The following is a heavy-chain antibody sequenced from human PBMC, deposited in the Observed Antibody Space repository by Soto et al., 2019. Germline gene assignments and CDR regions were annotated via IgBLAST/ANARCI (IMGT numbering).Heavy chain of an antibody. D-gene: IGHD6-6*01. Sequence: ASVKVSCKASGYTFTGYYMHWVRQAPGQGREWMGWINPNSGGTNYAQKFQGRVTMTRDTSISTAYMELSRLRSDDTAVYYCAREYRRAARRVEYCQHWGQGTLVTV. CDR3: AREYRRAARRVEYCQH. CDR2: INPNSGGT. V-gene: IGHV1-2*02. CDR1: GYTFTGYY. J-gene: IGHJ1*01.